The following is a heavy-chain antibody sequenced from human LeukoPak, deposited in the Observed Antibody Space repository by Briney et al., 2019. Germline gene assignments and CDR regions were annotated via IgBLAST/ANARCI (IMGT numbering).Heavy chain of an antibody. CDR1: GVSSSSSY. Sequence: SETLSLTCTVSGVSSSSSYWSWIRQPPGKGLEWIGYIFYTGDSNHNPSFKSRVSISLDTSKDQISLKLSSVTAADTAVYYCARHRFASPLDSWGQGTLVTVSS. CDR3: ARHRFASPLDS. CDR2: IFYTGDS. J-gene: IGHJ4*02. D-gene: IGHD2-21*01. V-gene: IGHV4-59*08.